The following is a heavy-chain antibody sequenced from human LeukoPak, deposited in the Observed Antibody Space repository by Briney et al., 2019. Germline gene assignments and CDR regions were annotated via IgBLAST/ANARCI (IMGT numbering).Heavy chain of an antibody. J-gene: IGHJ4*02. Sequence: PGGSRRLSCAASGFTFSTHWMHWVRQAPGKGQVWVSRINSDGSSTAYADSVKGRFTISRDTAKTTLYLQMNSLRAEDTAVYYCAKGDPGYSSSWYAYWGQGTLVTVSS. CDR3: AKGDPGYSSSWYAY. CDR1: GFTFSTHW. D-gene: IGHD6-13*01. CDR2: INSDGSST. V-gene: IGHV3-74*01.